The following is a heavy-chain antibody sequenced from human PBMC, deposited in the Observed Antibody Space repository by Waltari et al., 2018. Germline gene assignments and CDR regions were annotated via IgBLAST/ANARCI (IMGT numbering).Heavy chain of an antibody. CDR1: GYTFINYE. V-gene: IGHV1-8*02. Sequence: QVQLVQSGAEVLKPGASVKLSCQASGYTFINYEINWVRQAAGQGLEWMGWGKPNSGATADEQKCQGRSSMTWDTFTSTAYMELSNLRSDDTAVLYCARGRDVFANFDYNWFDPWGQGTLVTVSS. CDR3: ARGRDVFANFDYNWFDP. J-gene: IGHJ5*02. D-gene: IGHD3-3*01. CDR2: GKPNSGAT.